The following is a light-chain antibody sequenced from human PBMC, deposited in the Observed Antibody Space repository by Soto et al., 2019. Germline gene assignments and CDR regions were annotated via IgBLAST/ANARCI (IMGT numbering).Light chain of an antibody. J-gene: IGKJ1*01. V-gene: IGKV3-20*01. CDR2: GAS. CDR1: QSVSSSF. Sequence: VFTQSPCTLSLSPGARVILSCRASQSVSSSFLAWYQQRPGQAPRLLIYGASTRATGIPDRFSGSGSGTEFTITISSLQPEDGETYEGLQHNSYPWTFGQGTKVDIK. CDR3: LQHNSYPWT.